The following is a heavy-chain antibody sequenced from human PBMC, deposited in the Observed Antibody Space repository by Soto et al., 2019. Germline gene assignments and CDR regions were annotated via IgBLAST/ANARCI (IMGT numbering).Heavy chain of an antibody. CDR2: ISAYNGNT. D-gene: IGHD2-2*03. Sequence: QVQLVQSGAEVRKPGASVKVSCKASGYTFSSYGISWVRQAPGQGLEWMGWISAYNGNTNYAQKLQGRVTMTTDTSTSTGYIELRSLRSDDTAVYYCARDVGYSSTGDYWGQGTLVTVSS. CDR1: GYTFSSYG. V-gene: IGHV1-18*01. CDR3: ARDVGYSSTGDY. J-gene: IGHJ4*02.